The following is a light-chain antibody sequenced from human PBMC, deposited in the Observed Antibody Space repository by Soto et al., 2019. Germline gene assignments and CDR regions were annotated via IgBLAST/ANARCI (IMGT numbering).Light chain of an antibody. V-gene: IGKV1-5*01. J-gene: IGKJ5*01. CDR2: DAF. CDR1: QSIGTW. Sequence: DIQMTQSPSTLSASVGDRVTITCRASQSIGTWLAWYQHRPGKAPSLLIYDAFTLRSGVPSRFSDSGSGTEFTLTISSLQADDFATYYCQQSDTYPLTFGQGTRLDI. CDR3: QQSDTYPLT.